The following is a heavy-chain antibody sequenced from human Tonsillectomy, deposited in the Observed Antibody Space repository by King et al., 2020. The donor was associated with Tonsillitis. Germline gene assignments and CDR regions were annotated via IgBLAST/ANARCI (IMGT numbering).Heavy chain of an antibody. Sequence: QLQESGPGLVKPSETLSLTCIVSGGSISDTSYHWGWLRQPPGKGLEWIGSFYYSGKTYYNSSLKRRVTILVATSKNQFSLKLGSVTAADTAVYYCARDPGYSRGFDPWGQGTLVTVSS. D-gene: IGHD3-22*01. CDR3: ARDPGYSRGFDP. J-gene: IGHJ5*02. V-gene: IGHV4-39*02. CDR1: GGSISDTSYH. CDR2: FYYSGKT.